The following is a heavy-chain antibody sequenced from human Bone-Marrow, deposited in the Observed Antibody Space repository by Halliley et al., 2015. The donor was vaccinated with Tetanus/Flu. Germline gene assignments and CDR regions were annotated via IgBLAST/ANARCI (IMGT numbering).Heavy chain of an antibody. CDR1: GFTFSYYG. V-gene: IGHV3-30*03. D-gene: IGHD5-12*01. CDR2: ISYDGTKI. CDR3: ARANVELATILIDY. J-gene: IGHJ4*02. Sequence: QLVQSGGGVVQPGRSLRLSCAASGFTFSYYGMVWVRQAPGKGLEWVALISYDGTKIFYADSVKGRFTISRDNSKNTLYLEMNSLRIEDTAVHYCARANVELATILIDYWGQGTLVTVSS.